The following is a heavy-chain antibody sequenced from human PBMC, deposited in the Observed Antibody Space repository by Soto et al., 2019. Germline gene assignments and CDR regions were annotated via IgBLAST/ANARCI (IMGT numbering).Heavy chain of an antibody. J-gene: IGHJ5*02. CDR2: INHSGST. Sequence: ETLSLTCAVYGGSFSGYYWSWIRQPPGKGLEWIGEINHSGSTNYNPSLKSRVTISVDTSKNQFSLKLSSVTAADTAVYYCARRLQYYDFWSGYYTPSNWFDPWGQGTLVTVSS. V-gene: IGHV4-34*01. D-gene: IGHD3-3*01. CDR3: ARRLQYYDFWSGYYTPSNWFDP. CDR1: GGSFSGYY.